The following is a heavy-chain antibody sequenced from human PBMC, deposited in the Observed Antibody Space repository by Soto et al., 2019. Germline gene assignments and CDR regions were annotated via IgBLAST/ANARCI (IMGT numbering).Heavy chain of an antibody. CDR3: AKWHSSGYGYFDY. Sequence: QVQLVESGGGVVQPGRSLRLSCAASGFTFSSYGMHWVRQAPGKGLEWVAVISYDGSNKYYADSVKGRFTISRDNSKNTPYLQLTSTSAADAAVYYCAKWHSSGYGYFDYWGRGTPVTVTS. CDR2: ISYDGSNK. D-gene: IGHD3-22*01. V-gene: IGHV3-30*18. CDR1: GFTFSSYG. J-gene: IGHJ4*02.